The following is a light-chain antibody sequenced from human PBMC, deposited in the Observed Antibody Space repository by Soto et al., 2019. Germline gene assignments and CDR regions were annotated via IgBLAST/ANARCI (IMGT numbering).Light chain of an antibody. CDR3: QLRTAWQWT. Sequence: EIVLTQSPATLSLSPGDRATLSCRASQSLGTSLAWFQQKAGQAPRLLIYDASKKATGVPARFSGSGSGTDFTLTIGSLEPQDFAVYYCQLRTAWQWTFGQGTKVEIK. CDR2: DAS. CDR1: QSLGTS. J-gene: IGKJ1*01. V-gene: IGKV3-11*01.